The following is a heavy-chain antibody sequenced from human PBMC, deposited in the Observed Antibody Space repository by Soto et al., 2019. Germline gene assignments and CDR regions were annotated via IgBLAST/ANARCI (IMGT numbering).Heavy chain of an antibody. CDR1: GCTFSSYG. Sequence: GGSLRLSCAASGCTFSSYGMHWVRQAPGKGLEWVAVISYDGSNKYYADSVKGRFTISRDNSKNTLYLQMNSLRAEDTAVYYCASGGSGFYYYYMDVWGKGTTVTVSS. D-gene: IGHD2-15*01. CDR3: ASGGSGFYYYYMDV. V-gene: IGHV3-30*03. J-gene: IGHJ6*03. CDR2: ISYDGSNK.